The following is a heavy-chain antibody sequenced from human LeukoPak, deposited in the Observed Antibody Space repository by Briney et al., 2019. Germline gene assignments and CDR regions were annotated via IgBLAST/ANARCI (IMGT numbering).Heavy chain of an antibody. Sequence: PGGSLRLSCAASGFTFSDYAMNWVRQPPGKGLEWVSAISGGGANTYYADSVKGRFTISRDNSKNTLYLQMNILRAEDSAVFYCAKDRSSGYPEWYFDLWGRGTLVTVSS. D-gene: IGHD3-22*01. V-gene: IGHV3-23*01. CDR2: ISGGGANT. CDR3: AKDRSSGYPEWYFDL. CDR1: GFTFSDYA. J-gene: IGHJ2*01.